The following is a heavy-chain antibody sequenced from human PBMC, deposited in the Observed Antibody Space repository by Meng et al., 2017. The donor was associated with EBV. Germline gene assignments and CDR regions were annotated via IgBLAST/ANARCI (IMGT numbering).Heavy chain of an antibody. CDR2: IYWDDDK. D-gene: IGHD6-13*01. CDR1: GFSLSTSGVG. CDR3: AHRRDEYSSSWYGWFDP. J-gene: IGHJ5*02. Sequence: ITLKESGPTLGKPPQTLTLTCTFSGFSLSTSGVGVGWIRQPPGKALEWLALIYWDDDKRYSPSLKSRLTITKDTSKNQVVLTMTNMDPVDTATYYCAHRRDEYSSSWYGWFDPWGQGTLVTVSS. V-gene: IGHV2-5*02.